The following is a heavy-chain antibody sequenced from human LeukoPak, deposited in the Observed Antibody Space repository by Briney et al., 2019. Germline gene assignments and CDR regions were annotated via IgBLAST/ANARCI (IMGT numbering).Heavy chain of an antibody. CDR2: IYYSGST. CDR3: ARDEHGFDI. J-gene: IGHJ3*02. V-gene: IGHV4-59*12. Sequence: SETLSLTCTVSGGSISNYYWSWIRQPPGKGLEWIGYIYYSGSTNYNPSLKSRVTISVDTSKNQFSLKLNSVTAADTSVYYCARDEHGFDIWGQGTMVTVSS. CDR1: GGSISNYY.